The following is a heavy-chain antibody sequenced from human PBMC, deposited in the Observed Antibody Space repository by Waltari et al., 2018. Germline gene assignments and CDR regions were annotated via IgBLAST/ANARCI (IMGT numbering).Heavy chain of an antibody. J-gene: IGHJ4*02. Sequence: EVQLVESGGGLVQPGGALRLSCAASVFTFSSYWMHWVRQAPGKGLVWVSRINSDGSSTSYADSVKDRFTISRDNAKNTLYLQMNSLRAEDTAVYYCARDPGLYGPHYFDYWGQGTLVTVSS. CDR2: INSDGSST. CDR1: VFTFSSYW. CDR3: ARDPGLYGPHYFDY. D-gene: IGHD4-17*01. V-gene: IGHV3-74*01.